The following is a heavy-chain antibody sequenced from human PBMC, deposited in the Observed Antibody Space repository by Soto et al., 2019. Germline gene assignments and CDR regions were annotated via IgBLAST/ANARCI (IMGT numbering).Heavy chain of an antibody. CDR3: ARGGEWFGELLYYYYMDV. J-gene: IGHJ6*03. Sequence: GASVKVSCKASGYTFTSYGISWVRQAPGQGLEWMGWISAYNGNTNYAQKLQGRVTMTTDTSTSTAYMELRSLRSDDTAVYYCARGGEWFGELLYYYYMDVWGKGTTVTVSS. D-gene: IGHD3-10*01. V-gene: IGHV1-18*01. CDR2: ISAYNGNT. CDR1: GYTFTSYG.